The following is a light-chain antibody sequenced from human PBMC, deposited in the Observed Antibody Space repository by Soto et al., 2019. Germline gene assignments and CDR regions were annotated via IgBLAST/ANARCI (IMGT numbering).Light chain of an antibody. J-gene: IGLJ2*01. CDR3: QSYTRNSTLL. V-gene: IGLV2-14*01. CDR2: EVN. Sequence: QSALTQPASVSGSPGPSITISCTGTSSDIGGYKYVSWYQHHPGRAPKFIIYEVNNRPSGVSNRFSGSKSGNTASLTIAGLQTEDEADYYCQSYTRNSTLLFGGGTKLTVL. CDR1: SSDIGGYKY.